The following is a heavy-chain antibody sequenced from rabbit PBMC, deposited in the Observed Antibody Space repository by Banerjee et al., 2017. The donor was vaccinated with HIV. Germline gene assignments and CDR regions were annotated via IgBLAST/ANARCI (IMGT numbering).Heavy chain of an antibody. D-gene: IGHD4-1*01. Sequence: QEQLVESGGGLVQPEGSLTLTCKASGFDFSSDAMCWVRQAPGKGLEWIACINTSSGNTVYATWAKGRFTISKMPSTTVTLQMTSLTAADTATYLCARDLAGVIGWNFDLWGQGTLVTVS. V-gene: IGHV1S45*01. CDR3: ARDLAGVIGWNFDL. CDR2: INTSSGNT. CDR1: GFDFSSDA. J-gene: IGHJ4*01.